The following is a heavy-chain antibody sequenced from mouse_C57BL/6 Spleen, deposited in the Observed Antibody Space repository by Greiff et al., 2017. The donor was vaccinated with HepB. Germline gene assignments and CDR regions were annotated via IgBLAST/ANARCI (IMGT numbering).Heavy chain of an antibody. CDR2: LYWDDAK. J-gene: IGHJ3*01. CDR3: ARTVYDYVFFAY. V-gene: IGHV8-12*01. D-gene: IGHD2-4*01. Sequence: QVTLKECGPGILQSSQTLSLTCSFSGFSLSTSGMGVSWIRHPSGKGLEWLAHLYWDDAKRYNPSLKSRLTISKDTSRNQVFLKITSVDTADTATYYCARTVYDYVFFAYWGQGTLVTVSA. CDR1: GFSLSTSGMG.